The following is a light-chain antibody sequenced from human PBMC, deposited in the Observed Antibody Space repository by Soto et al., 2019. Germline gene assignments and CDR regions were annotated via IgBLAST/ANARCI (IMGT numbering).Light chain of an antibody. Sequence: EIVLTQSPGTLSLSPGERATFSCRASQSVSSSYIAWYQQKRGQAPRRLIYGASIRATGIPDRFSGSGSGTDFTLTISSLEPEDFAVYYCQQRSNWPLTFGGGTKVDI. CDR3: QQRSNWPLT. J-gene: IGKJ4*01. V-gene: IGKV3D-20*02. CDR1: QSVSSSY. CDR2: GAS.